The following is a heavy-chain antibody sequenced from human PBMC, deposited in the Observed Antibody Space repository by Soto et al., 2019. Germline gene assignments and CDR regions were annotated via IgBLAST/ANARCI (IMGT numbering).Heavy chain of an antibody. CDR3: AHSGDYDILTGRYWYFDL. CDR1: GFSLTTSGVG. Sequence: QITLKESGPTLVTPTQTLMLTCAFSGFSLTTSGVGVGWIRQPPGKALEWLALIYWDDDKRYSPSLKSRLTITKDTSKNQVALTMTNIDPVDTATYYCAHSGDYDILTGRYWYFDLWGRGTLVAVS. J-gene: IGHJ2*01. D-gene: IGHD3-9*01. V-gene: IGHV2-5*02. CDR2: IYWDDDK.